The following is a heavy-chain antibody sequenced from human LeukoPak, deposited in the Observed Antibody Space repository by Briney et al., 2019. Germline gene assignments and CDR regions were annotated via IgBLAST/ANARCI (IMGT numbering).Heavy chain of an antibody. V-gene: IGHV1-69*04. J-gene: IGHJ3*02. Sequence: GASVKVSCKASGGTFSSYAISWVRQAPGQGLEWMGRIIPILGIANYAQKFQGRVTITADKSTSTAYMELSSLRSEDTAVYYCARGRARPDAFDIWGQGTMVTVPS. CDR1: GGTFSSYA. CDR2: IIPILGIA. CDR3: ARGRARPDAFDI.